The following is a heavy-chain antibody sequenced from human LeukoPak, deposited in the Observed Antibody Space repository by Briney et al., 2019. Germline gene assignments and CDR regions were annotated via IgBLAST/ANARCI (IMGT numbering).Heavy chain of an antibody. J-gene: IGHJ6*03. V-gene: IGHV4-59*11. CDR3: ARDQLGYSYGLYYYYMDV. CDR2: IYYSGST. D-gene: IGHD5-18*01. Sequence: SETLSLTCTVSGGSISSHYWSWIRQPPGKGLEWIGYIYYSGSTNYNPSLKSRVTISVDTSKNQFSLKLSSVTAADTAVYCCARDQLGYSYGLYYYYMDVWGKGTTVTVSS. CDR1: GGSISSHY.